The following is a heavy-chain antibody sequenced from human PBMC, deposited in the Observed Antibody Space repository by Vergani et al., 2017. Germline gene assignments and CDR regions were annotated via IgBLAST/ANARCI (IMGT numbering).Heavy chain of an antibody. D-gene: IGHD6-19*01. CDR1: GGTFSSYT. V-gene: IGHV1-69*08. Sequence: QVQLVQSGAEVKKPGSSVKVSCKASGGTFSSYTISWVRQAPGQGLEWMGRIILILGIANYAQKFQGRVTITADKSTSTAYMELSSLRSEDTAVYYCARDSVASAAFAIWGQGTMVTVSS. CDR2: IILILGIA. J-gene: IGHJ3*02. CDR3: ARDSVASAAFAI.